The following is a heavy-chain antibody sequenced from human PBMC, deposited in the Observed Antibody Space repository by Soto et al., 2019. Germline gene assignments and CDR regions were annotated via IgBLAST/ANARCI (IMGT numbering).Heavy chain of an antibody. D-gene: IGHD2-21*02. CDR2: VSYTGST. CDR1: GATLSSGGFH. V-gene: IGHV4-31*03. CDR3: TREGEYCGVDRYFYY. Sequence: PSETLSLTCTVSGATLSSGGFHWSWVRQHPVKGLEWIGYVSYTGSTNYNPSLKSRVTMSADTSKNQFSLRLNSVTAADSAVYYCTREGEYCGVDRYFYYWGQGIQVTVSS. J-gene: IGHJ4*02.